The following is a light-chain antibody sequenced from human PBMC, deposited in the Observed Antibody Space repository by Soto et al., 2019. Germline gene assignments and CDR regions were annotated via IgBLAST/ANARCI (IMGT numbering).Light chain of an antibody. CDR1: QSVGRNY. Sequence: ENGLTQYPGTLSLSPGERATLSCRASQSVGRNYLAWFQQKSGQAPRLVIYGASSRAAGIPDRLSGSGSGTDFTLTISRLEPEDFAVYYCPQYATSPITFGQGTRLEIK. J-gene: IGKJ5*01. CDR3: PQYATSPIT. V-gene: IGKV3-20*01. CDR2: GAS.